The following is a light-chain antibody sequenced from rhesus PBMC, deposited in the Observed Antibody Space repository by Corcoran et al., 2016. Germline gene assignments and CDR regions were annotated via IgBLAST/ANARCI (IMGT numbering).Light chain of an antibody. V-gene: IGKV2-64*02. CDR3: GRGTRLPYG. CDR2: NVS. CDR1: ESLGHSDGNTY. J-gene: IGKJ2*01. Sequence: DVVLTQSPISLSVTPGQPASIPCRSSESLGHSDGNTYLSWYHQKPGQPPRLPICNVSNRFSGVPDRFTGSGAGTAFTLKISRVEAKGVGIYYCGRGTRLPYGFGQGTTVEIK.